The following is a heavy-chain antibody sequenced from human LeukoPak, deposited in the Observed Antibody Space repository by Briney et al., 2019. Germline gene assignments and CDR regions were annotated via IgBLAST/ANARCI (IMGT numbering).Heavy chain of an antibody. CDR2: INHSGST. V-gene: IGHV4-34*01. D-gene: IGHD3-9*01. CDR3: ARAADILTGYYVY. Sequence: SETLSLTCAVYGGSFSGYYWSWIRQPPGKGLEWIGEINHSGSTNYNPSLKSRVTISVDTSKNQFSLKLSSVTAADTAVYYCARAADILTGYYVYWGQGTLVTVSS. CDR1: GGSFSGYY. J-gene: IGHJ4*02.